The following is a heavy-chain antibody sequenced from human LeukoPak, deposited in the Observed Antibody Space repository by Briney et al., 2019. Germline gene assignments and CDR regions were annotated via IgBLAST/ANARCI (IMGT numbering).Heavy chain of an antibody. D-gene: IGHD3-22*01. CDR1: GFTFSYYG. CDR2: IQSDGSIE. J-gene: IGHJ4*02. Sequence: GGSLRLSCAASGFTFSYYGMHWVRQAPGKGLEWVAAIQSDGSIEYYADSVKGRLIISRDNSKNTLFLQMNSLRADDTAVYYCARDIDSTGSYWYFDYRGQGTLVTVSS. V-gene: IGHV3-33*01. CDR3: ARDIDSTGSYWYFDY.